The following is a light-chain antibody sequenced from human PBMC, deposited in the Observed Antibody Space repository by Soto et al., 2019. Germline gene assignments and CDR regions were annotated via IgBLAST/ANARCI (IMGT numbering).Light chain of an antibody. V-gene: IGKV3-11*01. CDR2: DAT. J-gene: IGKJ4*01. CDR1: QSVSDY. Sequence: EIVLTRSPATLSLSPGERATLSCRASQSVSDYLGWYQQKPGQAPRILIYDATNRATGTPVRFSGSGSGTDFTLTISSLEPEDFAVYYCQQRTNWPLTFGGGTKVEMK. CDR3: QQRTNWPLT.